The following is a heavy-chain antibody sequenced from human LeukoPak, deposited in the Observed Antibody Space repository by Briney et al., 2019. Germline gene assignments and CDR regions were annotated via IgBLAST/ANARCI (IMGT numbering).Heavy chain of an antibody. CDR1: GGTFSSYA. CDR3: ARQSPLHDAFDI. V-gene: IGHV1-69*05. J-gene: IGHJ3*02. Sequence: SVKVSCKASGGTFSSYAISWVRQAPGQGLEWMGGTIPIFGTANYAQKFQGRVTITTDESTSTAYMELSSLRSEDTAVYYCARQSPLHDAFDIWGQGTMVTVSS. CDR2: TIPIFGTA.